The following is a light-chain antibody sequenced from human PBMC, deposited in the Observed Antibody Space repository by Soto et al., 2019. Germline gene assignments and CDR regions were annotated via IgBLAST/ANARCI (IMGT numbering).Light chain of an antibody. V-gene: IGLV2-18*02. CDR3: TSYATGSAYV. CDR1: SSDVGGYNR. J-gene: IGLJ1*01. CDR2: DVS. Sequence: QSVLTQPPSVSGSPGQSVTISCTGTSSDVGGYNRVSWYQQPPGKAPKLLIYDVSNRPSGGSTRFSGSKSGNTASLTISGLQAEDEADYHCTSYATGSAYVFGPGTKVTVL.